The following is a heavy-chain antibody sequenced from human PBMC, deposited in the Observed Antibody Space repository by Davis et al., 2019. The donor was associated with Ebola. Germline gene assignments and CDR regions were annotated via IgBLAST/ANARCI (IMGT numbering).Heavy chain of an antibody. J-gene: IGHJ6*02. CDR1: GFTFSSYG. Sequence: PGGSLRLSCAASGFTFSSYGMHWVRQAPGKGLEWVAVISYDGSNKYYADSVKGRFTISRDNSKNTLYLQMNSLRAEDTAVYYYAKDKSLQRYYDILTANSDYYYGMDVWGQGTTVTVSS. V-gene: IGHV3-30*18. CDR2: ISYDGSNK. D-gene: IGHD3-9*01. CDR3: AKDKSLQRYYDILTANSDYYYGMDV.